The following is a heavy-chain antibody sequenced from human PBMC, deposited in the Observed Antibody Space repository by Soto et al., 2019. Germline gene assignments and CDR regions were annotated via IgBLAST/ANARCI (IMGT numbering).Heavy chain of an antibody. J-gene: IGHJ1*01. CDR2: IKYDGSEK. Sequence: EVQLVESGGGLVQPGGSLRLSCVVSGFSFSSYWMSWVRQAPGKGLEWVANIKYDGSEKDYVDSVKGRFTISRDNAKNSLYLQMNSLRAEDTAVYYCESSDWKSYGYWGQGTLVTVSS. V-gene: IGHV3-7*01. CDR3: ESSDWKSYGY. D-gene: IGHD6-19*01. CDR1: GFSFSSYW.